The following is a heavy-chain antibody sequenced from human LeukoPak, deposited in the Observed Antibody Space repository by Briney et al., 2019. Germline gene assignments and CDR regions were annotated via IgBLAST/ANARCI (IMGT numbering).Heavy chain of an antibody. CDR1: GGSFSGYY. CDR2: INHSGST. Sequence: SETLSLTCAVYGGSFSGYYWSWIRQPPGKGLEWIGEINHSGSTNYNPSLKSRVPISVDTSKNQFSLKLSSVTAADTAVYYCARNRGVYYYYMDVWGKGTTVTVSS. D-gene: IGHD1-14*01. CDR3: ARNRGVYYYYMDV. V-gene: IGHV4-34*01. J-gene: IGHJ6*03.